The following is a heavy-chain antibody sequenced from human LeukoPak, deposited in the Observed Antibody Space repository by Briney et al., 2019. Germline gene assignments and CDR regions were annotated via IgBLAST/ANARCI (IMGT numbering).Heavy chain of an antibody. D-gene: IGHD3-22*01. CDR2: IKQDGSEK. CDR1: GFTFSSYW. V-gene: IGHV3-7*01. J-gene: IGHJ4*02. Sequence: GGSLRLSCAASGFTFSSYWMSWVRQAPGKGLEWVANIKQDGSEKYYVDSVKGRFTISRDNAKNSLYLQMNSLRAEDTAVYYCARERSYYDSSGHLLDYWGQGTLVTVSS. CDR3: ARERSYYDSSGHLLDY.